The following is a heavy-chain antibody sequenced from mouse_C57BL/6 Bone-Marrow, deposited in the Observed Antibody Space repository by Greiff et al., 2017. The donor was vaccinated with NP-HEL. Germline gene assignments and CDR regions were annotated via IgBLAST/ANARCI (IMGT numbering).Heavy chain of an antibody. CDR1: GYTFTSYG. D-gene: IGHD2-4*01. J-gene: IGHJ3*01. Sequence: QVQLKESGAELARPGASVKLSCKASGYTFTSYGISWVKQRTGKGLEWIGEIYPRSGNTYYNEKFKGKATLTADKSTSTAYMELSSLTSEDSAVYFCARNDYDEVAYWGQGTLVTVSA. CDR3: ARNDYDEVAY. V-gene: IGHV1-81*01. CDR2: IYPRSGNT.